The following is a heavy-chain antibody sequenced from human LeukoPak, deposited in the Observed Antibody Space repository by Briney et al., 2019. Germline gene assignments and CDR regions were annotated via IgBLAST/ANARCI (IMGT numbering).Heavy chain of an antibody. J-gene: IGHJ6*03. Sequence: PGGSLRLSCAASGFTFSSYWMSWVRQAPGKGLEWVANIKQDGSEKYYVDSVKGRFTISRDNAENSLYLQMNSLRAEDTAVYYCARYGPFLEWLSYYYYYYMDVWGKGTTVTVSS. CDR1: GFTFSSYW. V-gene: IGHV3-7*01. D-gene: IGHD3-3*02. CDR2: IKQDGSEK. CDR3: ARYGPFLEWLSYYYYYYMDV.